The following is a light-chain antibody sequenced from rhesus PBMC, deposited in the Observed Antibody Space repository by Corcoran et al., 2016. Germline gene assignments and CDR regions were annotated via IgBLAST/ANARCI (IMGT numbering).Light chain of an antibody. V-gene: IGKV1-21*01. Sequence: DIQMTQSPSSLSASVGYRVTITCQASQGVGTWLTWYQQKLGKAPKLLIYVASNLQRGVPSRFSGSGSGTDFTLTLSRLQTEDFATYYGHKHNSFPPTFGGGTKVEIK. J-gene: IGKJ4*01. CDR1: QGVGTW. CDR2: VAS. CDR3: HKHNSFPPT.